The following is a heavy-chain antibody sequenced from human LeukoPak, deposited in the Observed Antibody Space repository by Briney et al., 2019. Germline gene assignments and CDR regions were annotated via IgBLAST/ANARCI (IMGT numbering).Heavy chain of an antibody. CDR2: INHSGST. D-gene: IGHD6-13*01. CDR3: ARARAAAGTRGRFDP. V-gene: IGHV4-34*01. J-gene: IGHJ5*02. CDR1: GGSFSGYY. Sequence: SETLSLTCAVYGGSFSGYYWSWIRQPPGKGLEWIGEINHSGSTNYNPSLKSRVTISVDTSKNQFSLKLSSVTAADTAVYYCARARAAAGTRGRFDPWGQGTLVTVSS.